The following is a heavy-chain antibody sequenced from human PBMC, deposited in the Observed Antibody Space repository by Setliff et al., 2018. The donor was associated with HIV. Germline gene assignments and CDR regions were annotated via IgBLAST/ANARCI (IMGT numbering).Heavy chain of an antibody. Sequence: SETLSLTCTVSRGSISSGTYYWTWIRQPPGKGLEWIGSIFSDGATYYNPSLKSRVSISVDTSKRQFSLKLTSVTAGDSALYYCARRRGQKATGWYYFDFWGQGALVTVSS. J-gene: IGHJ4*02. CDR1: RGSISSGTYY. V-gene: IGHV4-39*01. CDR2: IFSDGAT. D-gene: IGHD6-19*01. CDR3: ARRRGQKATGWYYFDF.